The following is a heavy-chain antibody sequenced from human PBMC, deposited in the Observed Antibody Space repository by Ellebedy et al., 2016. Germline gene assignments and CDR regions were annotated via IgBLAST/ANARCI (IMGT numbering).Heavy chain of an antibody. CDR2: ISYDGSNK. Sequence: GESLKISCAASGFTFSSYAMHWVRQAPGKGLEWVAVISYDGSNKYYADSVKGRFTISRDNSKNTLYLQMNSLRAEDTAVYYCARDGRGGSYFDYWGQGTLVTVSS. V-gene: IGHV3-30-3*01. J-gene: IGHJ4*02. CDR3: ARDGRGGSYFDY. D-gene: IGHD3-16*01. CDR1: GFTFSSYA.